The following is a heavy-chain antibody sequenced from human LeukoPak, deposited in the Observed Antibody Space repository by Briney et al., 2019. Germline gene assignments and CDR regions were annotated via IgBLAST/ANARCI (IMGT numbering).Heavy chain of an antibody. CDR3: ARIGPTIAGQNLDY. Sequence: GGSLRLSCAASRFTFSTYWMTWVRQAPGKGLEWVANMKQDGSGKYCVDSVKGRFTISRDNAKNSLYLQMNSLRAEDTAVYYCARIGPTIAGQNLDYWGQGTLVTVSS. CDR1: RFTFSTYW. CDR2: MKQDGSGK. V-gene: IGHV3-7*01. J-gene: IGHJ4*02. D-gene: IGHD6-13*01.